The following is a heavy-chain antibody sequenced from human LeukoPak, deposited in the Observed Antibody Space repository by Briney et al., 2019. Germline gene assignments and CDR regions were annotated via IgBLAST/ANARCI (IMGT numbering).Heavy chain of an antibody. J-gene: IGHJ4*02. D-gene: IGHD3-9*01. CDR3: AKEPSWGQVLRYFDWLLTFDY. Sequence: PGGSLRLSCAASGFTFSSYAMSWVRQAPGKGLEWVAVISYDGSNKYYADSVKGRFTISRDNSKNTLYLQMNSLRAEDTAVYYCAKEPSWGQVLRYFDWLLTFDYWGQGTLVTVSS. CDR2: ISYDGSNK. CDR1: GFTFSSYA. V-gene: IGHV3-30*18.